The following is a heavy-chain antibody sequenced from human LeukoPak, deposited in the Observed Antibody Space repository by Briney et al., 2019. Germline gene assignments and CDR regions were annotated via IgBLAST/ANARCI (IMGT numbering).Heavy chain of an antibody. CDR2: ISYDGSNK. J-gene: IGHJ6*02. V-gene: IGHV3-30-3*01. D-gene: IGHD2-2*01. CDR1: GFTFSSYA. Sequence: GGSLRLSCAASGFTFSSYAMDWVRQAPGKGLEGVAVISYDGSNKYYAHSVKGRFTISRDNSKDTLYLQMNSLRAEDTAVYYCARVDCSSTTCTYYYYGLDVWGQGTTVTVSS. CDR3: ARVDCSSTTCTYYYYGLDV.